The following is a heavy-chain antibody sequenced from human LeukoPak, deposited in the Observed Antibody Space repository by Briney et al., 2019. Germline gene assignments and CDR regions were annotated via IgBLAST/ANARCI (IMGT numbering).Heavy chain of an antibody. CDR3: ARHETGPYFDY. J-gene: IGHJ4*02. V-gene: IGHV5-51*01. CDR2: IYPGDSDT. Sequence: KVSCKASGYTFTSYGISWVRQMPGKGLEWMGIIYPGDSDTRYSPSFQGQVTISADKSISTAYLQWSSLKASDTAIYYCARHETGPYFDYWGQGTLVTVSS. CDR1: GYTFTSYG. D-gene: IGHD1-1*01.